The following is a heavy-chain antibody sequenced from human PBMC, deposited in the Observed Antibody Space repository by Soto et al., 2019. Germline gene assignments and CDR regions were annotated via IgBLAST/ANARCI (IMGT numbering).Heavy chain of an antibody. J-gene: IGHJ4*02. V-gene: IGHV3-21*01. Sequence: GGSLRLSCAASGFTFSSYSMNWGRQAPGKGLEWVSSISSSSSYIYYADSVKGRFTISRDNAKNSLYLQMNSLRAEDTAVYYCASVDSSGWYNVDDYWGQGTLVTVSS. CDR2: ISSSSSYI. CDR1: GFTFSSYS. CDR3: ASVDSSGWYNVDDY. D-gene: IGHD6-19*01.